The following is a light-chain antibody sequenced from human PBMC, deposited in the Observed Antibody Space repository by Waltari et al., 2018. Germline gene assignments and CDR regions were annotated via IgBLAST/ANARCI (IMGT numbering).Light chain of an antibody. Sequence: DIEMTQSPSSLSASVGDTITITCQASQHISKNLNWFQQRPNKAPRLLIFGASNLEAGVSSRFRGSVSGTNFVFTITNLQPEDVATYYCQQYDSLPYVFGQGTKVEI. V-gene: IGKV1-33*01. J-gene: IGKJ2*01. CDR2: GAS. CDR3: QQYDSLPYV. CDR1: QHISKN.